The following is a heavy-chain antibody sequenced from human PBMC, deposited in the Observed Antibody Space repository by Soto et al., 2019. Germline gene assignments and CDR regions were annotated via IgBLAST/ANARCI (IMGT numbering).Heavy chain of an antibody. CDR2: IYPGDSDT. D-gene: IGHD6-19*01. Sequence: GESLKISCKGSGYSFTSYWIGWVRQMPGKGLEWMGIIYPGDSDTRYSPSFQGQVTISADTSTTTAYLELRGLRSDDTAVYYCARKALAVGGLSYYGMDVWGPGTTVTVSS. CDR3: ARKALAVGGLSYYGMDV. CDR1: GYSFTSYW. V-gene: IGHV5-51*01. J-gene: IGHJ6*02.